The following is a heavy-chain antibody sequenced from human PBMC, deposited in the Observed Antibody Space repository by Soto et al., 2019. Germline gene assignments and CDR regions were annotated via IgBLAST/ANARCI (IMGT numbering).Heavy chain of an antibody. CDR2: ISYDSDTI. J-gene: IGHJ6*02. CDR1: GFTCGTYI. Sequence: GGTLRLSCAASGFTCGTYIMKCVRQAAGKWLWWIAYISYDSDTILCADSVQGRFTISRDNAKNSLYVQMNSPTAAGLGVSYCVRLYYDYVWGQGTTGTGS. CDR3: VRLYYDYV. D-gene: IGHD3-3*01. V-gene: IGHV3-48*01.